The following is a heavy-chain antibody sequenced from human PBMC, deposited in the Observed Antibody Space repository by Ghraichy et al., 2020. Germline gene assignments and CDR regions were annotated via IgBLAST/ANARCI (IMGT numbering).Heavy chain of an antibody. CDR1: GFSFTDYW. Sequence: GGSLRLSCAASGFSFTDYWMHWVRQTPGRGLEWVSHLNIDGTTVNYADSVKGRFTISRDNAKNTMYLQMISLTVEDTAVYYCVRSLKDGLRHFDYWCQGTLCTVSS. CDR2: LNIDGTTV. CDR3: VRSLKDGLRHFDY. J-gene: IGHJ4*02. V-gene: IGHV3-74*01.